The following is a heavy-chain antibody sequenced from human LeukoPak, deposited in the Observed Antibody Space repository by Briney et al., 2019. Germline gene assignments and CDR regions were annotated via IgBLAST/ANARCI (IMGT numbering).Heavy chain of an antibody. CDR1: GGSFSGYY. CDR2: INHSGST. D-gene: IGHD5-18*01. J-gene: IGHJ5*02. CDR3: ARGRGYSYGPKGFDP. V-gene: IGHV4-34*01. Sequence: SETLSLTCAVYGGSFSGYYWSRIRQPPGKGLEWIGEINHSGSTNYNPSLKSRVTISVDTSKNQFSLKLSSVTAADTAVYYCARGRGYSYGPKGFDPWGQGTLVTVSS.